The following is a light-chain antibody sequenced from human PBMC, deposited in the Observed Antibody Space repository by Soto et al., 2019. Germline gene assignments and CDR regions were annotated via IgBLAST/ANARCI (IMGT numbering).Light chain of an antibody. Sequence: SYELTQPPSVSVAPGQTAKITCGGDKIGSKSVHWYKQRPGQAPVAVVFDATDRPSGIPDRTSPSRSADTATLTISRVDAGDEGDYYCQVRASTAEFFVFGSGTKVTVL. CDR3: QVRASTAEFFV. CDR1: KIGSKS. CDR2: DAT. J-gene: IGLJ1*01. V-gene: IGLV3-21*02.